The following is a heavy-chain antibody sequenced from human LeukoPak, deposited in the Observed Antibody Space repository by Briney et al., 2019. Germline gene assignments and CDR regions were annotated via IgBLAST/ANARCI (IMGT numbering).Heavy chain of an antibody. V-gene: IGHV3-15*01. J-gene: IGHJ4*02. CDR1: GFTFSNAW. CDR2: IKTKIDDGTT. Sequence: PGGSLRLSCGASGFTFSNAWMSWVRQAPGKGLEWVGRIKTKIDDGTTDYAAPVKGRFTISRDDSKNTLYLQMNSLKTEDTAVYYCTTQPWQVDYWGQGTLVTVSS. CDR3: TTQPWQVDY. D-gene: IGHD6-19*01.